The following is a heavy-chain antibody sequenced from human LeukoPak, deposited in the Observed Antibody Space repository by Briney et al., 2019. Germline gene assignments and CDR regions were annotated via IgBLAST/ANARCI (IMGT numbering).Heavy chain of an antibody. J-gene: IGHJ4*02. CDR1: GFSLSTSGVG. CDR2: IYWNDDK. V-gene: IGHV2-5*01. CDR3: AHHGSGSYYNGLPFDY. Sequence: SGPTLVKPTQTLTLTCTFSGFSLSTSGVGVGWIRQPPGKALEWLALIYWNDDKRYSPSLKSRLTITKDTSKNQVVLTMTNMDPVDTATYYCAHHGSGSYYNGLPFDYWGQGTLVTVSS. D-gene: IGHD3-10*01.